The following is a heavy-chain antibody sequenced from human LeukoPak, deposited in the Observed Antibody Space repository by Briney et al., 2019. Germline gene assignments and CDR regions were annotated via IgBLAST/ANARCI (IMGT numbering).Heavy chain of an antibody. CDR2: ISGSGGST. CDR1: GFTFSSYA. D-gene: IGHD6-13*01. CDR3: ASPYSSRWYELCY. J-gene: IGHJ4*02. V-gene: IGHV3-23*01. Sequence: GGSLRLSCAASGFTFSSYAMSWVRQAPGKGLEWVSAISGSGGSTYYADSVKGRFTISRDNAKNSLYLQMNSLRAEDTAVYYCASPYSSRWYELCYWGQGTLVTVSS.